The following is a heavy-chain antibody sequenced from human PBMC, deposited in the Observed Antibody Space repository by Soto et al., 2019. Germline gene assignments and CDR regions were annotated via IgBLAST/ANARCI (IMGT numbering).Heavy chain of an antibody. CDR1: GDSVSSNSAA. CDR3: ARETQVRIFGVGPYYYYGMDV. V-gene: IGHV6-1*01. D-gene: IGHD3-3*01. Sequence: SQTLSLTCAISGDSVSSNSAAWNWIRQSPSRGLEWLGRTYYRSKWYNDYAVSVKSRITINPDTSKNQFSLELNSVTPEDTAVYYCARETQVRIFGVGPYYYYGMDVWGQGTTVTVSS. J-gene: IGHJ6*02. CDR2: TYYRSKWYN.